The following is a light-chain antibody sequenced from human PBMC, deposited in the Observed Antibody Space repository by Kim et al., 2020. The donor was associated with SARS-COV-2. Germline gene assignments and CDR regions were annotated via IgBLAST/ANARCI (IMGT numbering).Light chain of an antibody. CDR1: NRDVGGFAY. CDR2: DVT. Sequence: GETIAIASIGSNRDVGGFAYVSWYQHLPGKAPKLRIYDVTKRPSGVSDRFSGSKSGSTASLTISGLQADDEADYYCSSYTATSTFVFGTGTKVTVL. J-gene: IGLJ1*01. V-gene: IGLV2-14*03. CDR3: SSYTATSTFV.